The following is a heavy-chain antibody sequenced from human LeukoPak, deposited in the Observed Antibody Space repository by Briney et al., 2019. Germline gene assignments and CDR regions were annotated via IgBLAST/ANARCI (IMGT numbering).Heavy chain of an antibody. CDR3: ARDRYDSSGYYGGDFDY. CDR1: GFTFSSYA. Sequence: GGSLRLSCAASGFTFSSYAMHWVRQAPGKGLEWVAVISYDGSNKYYADSVTGRFTISRDNSKNTLYLQMNSLRAEDTAVYYCARDRYDSSGYYGGDFDYWGQGTLVTVSS. V-gene: IGHV3-30-3*01. CDR2: ISYDGSNK. J-gene: IGHJ4*02. D-gene: IGHD3-22*01.